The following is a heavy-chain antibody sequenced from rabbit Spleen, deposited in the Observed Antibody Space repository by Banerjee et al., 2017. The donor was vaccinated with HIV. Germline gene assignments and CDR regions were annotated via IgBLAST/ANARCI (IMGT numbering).Heavy chain of an antibody. D-gene: IGHD7-1*01. CDR1: GFSFSSGYD. J-gene: IGHJ4*01. V-gene: IGHV1S40*01. CDR3: ARFYAGYGDFGYAAM. Sequence: QSLEESGGGLVKPGASLTLTCKASGFSFSSGYDMGWVRQAPGKGLEWIACIVTSSGASTAYASWAKGRFTISKTSSTTVTLQMTSLTAADTATYFCARFYAGYGDFGYAAMWGQGTLVTVS. CDR2: IVTSSGAST.